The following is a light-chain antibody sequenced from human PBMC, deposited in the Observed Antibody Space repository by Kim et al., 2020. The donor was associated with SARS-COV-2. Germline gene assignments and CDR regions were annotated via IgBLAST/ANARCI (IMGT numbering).Light chain of an antibody. CDR2: DVS. V-gene: IGLV2-14*03. Sequence: PEQALPISCTGTTGDIGTYNYVSWYQHHPDRAPKLMIYDVSDRPSGVSNRFSGSKSGNTASLTISGLQAEDEADYYCSSYTSSRAIFGGGTQLTVL. CDR3: SSYTSSRAI. J-gene: IGLJ2*01. CDR1: TGDIGTYNY.